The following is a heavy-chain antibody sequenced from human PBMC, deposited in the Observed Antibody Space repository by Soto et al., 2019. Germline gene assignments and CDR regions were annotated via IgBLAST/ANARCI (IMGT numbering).Heavy chain of an antibody. Sequence: GGSLRLSCAASGFTFSNAWMSWVRQAPGKGLEWVGRIKSKADGGTTDYAAPVKGRFTISRDDSKNTLYLQMNSLKTEDTAVYYCTTKLTVTRLMLDYWGQGTLVTVSS. J-gene: IGHJ4*02. CDR2: IKSKADGGTT. V-gene: IGHV3-15*01. CDR3: TTKLTVTRLMLDY. D-gene: IGHD4-17*01. CDR1: GFTFSNAW.